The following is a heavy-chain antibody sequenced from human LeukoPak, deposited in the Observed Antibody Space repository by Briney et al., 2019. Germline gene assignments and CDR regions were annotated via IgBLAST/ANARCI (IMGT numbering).Heavy chain of an antibody. D-gene: IGHD6-13*01. V-gene: IGHV1-69*13. CDR2: IIPIFGTA. CDR3: ARDIAAAGKNYYYMDV. CDR1: GGTFSSYA. J-gene: IGHJ6*03. Sequence: ASVKVSCKASGGTFSSYAISWVRQAPGQGLAWMGGIIPIFGTANYAQKFQGRVTITADESTSTAYMELSSLRSEGTAVYYCARDIAAAGKNYYYMDVWGKGTTVTVSS.